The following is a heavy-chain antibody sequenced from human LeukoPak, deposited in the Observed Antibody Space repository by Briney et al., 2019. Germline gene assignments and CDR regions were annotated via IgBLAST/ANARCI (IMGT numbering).Heavy chain of an antibody. CDR1: GYTFTSYG. J-gene: IGHJ3*02. Sequence: ASVKVSCKASGYTFTSYGISWVRQAPGQGREGMGWINPNSGGTNYAQKFQGRVTMTRDTSISTAYMELSRLRSDDTAVYYCARSGYSYGPGGDAFDIWGQGTMVTVSS. CDR3: ARSGYSYGPGGDAFDI. V-gene: IGHV1-2*02. CDR2: INPNSGGT. D-gene: IGHD5-18*01.